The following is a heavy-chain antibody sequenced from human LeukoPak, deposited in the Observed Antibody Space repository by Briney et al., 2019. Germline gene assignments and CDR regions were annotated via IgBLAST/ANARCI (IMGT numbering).Heavy chain of an antibody. Sequence: GGSLRLSCAASGFTFSTSWMTWVRQAPGKGLEWVANIKQDGSDRYYVGSVKGRFTISRDNAKNSLYLQMNSLRAEDTAVYYCAREVGSGWSPNDYWGQGTLVTVSS. CDR1: GFTFSTSW. J-gene: IGHJ4*02. V-gene: IGHV3-7*01. CDR2: IKQDGSDR. CDR3: AREVGSGWSPNDY. D-gene: IGHD6-19*01.